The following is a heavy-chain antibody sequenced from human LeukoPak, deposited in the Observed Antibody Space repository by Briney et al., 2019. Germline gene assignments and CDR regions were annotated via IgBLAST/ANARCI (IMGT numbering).Heavy chain of an antibody. CDR2: IIPILGIA. J-gene: IGHJ4*02. CDR1: GGTFSSYA. V-gene: IGHV1-69*04. CDR3: ARVVGTSYFDY. D-gene: IGHD1-26*01. Sequence: SVKVSCKASGGTFSSYAISWVRQAPGQGLEWMGRIIPILGIANYAQKFQGRVTITADKSTSTVYMELSSLRSEDTAVYYCARVVGTSYFDYWGQGTLVTVSS.